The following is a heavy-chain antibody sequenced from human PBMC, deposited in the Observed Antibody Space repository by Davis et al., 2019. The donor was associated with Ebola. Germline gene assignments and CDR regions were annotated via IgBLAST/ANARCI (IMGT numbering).Heavy chain of an antibody. Sequence: GGSLRLSCAASRFTFSSYSMNWVRQAPGKGLEWVSSISSSSSYIYYADSVKGRFTISRDNAKNTLYLQMNSLRAEDTAVYYCAKDAGGPFDYWGQGTLVTVSS. D-gene: IGHD3-16*01. CDR1: RFTFSSYS. V-gene: IGHV3-21*01. J-gene: IGHJ4*02. CDR3: AKDAGGPFDY. CDR2: ISSSSSYI.